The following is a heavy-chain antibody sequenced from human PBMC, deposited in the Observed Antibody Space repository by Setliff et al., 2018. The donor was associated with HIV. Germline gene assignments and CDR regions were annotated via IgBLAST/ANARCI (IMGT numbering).Heavy chain of an antibody. J-gene: IGHJ6*02. CDR2: INPGDSDI. CDR1: GYSFTSYW. D-gene: IGHD1-20*01. V-gene: IGHV5-51*01. Sequence: GESLKISCKASGYSFTSYWIGWVRQMPGKGLEWMGIINPGDSDIRYSPSFRGQVTISVDKSINTAYLQWSSLKASDTAMYYCASSITVAGGRSFYYYAMDVWGQGNPGHRLL. CDR3: ASSITVAGGRSFYYYAMDV.